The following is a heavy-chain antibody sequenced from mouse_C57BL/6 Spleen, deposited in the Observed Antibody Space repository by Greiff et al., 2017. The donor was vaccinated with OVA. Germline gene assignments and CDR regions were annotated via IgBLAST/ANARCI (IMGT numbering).Heavy chain of an antibody. D-gene: IGHD1-1*01. J-gene: IGHJ2*01. V-gene: IGHV1-81*01. CDR1: GYTFTSYG. CDR3: ASSYEGSSYGG. Sequence: VQLQQSGPELVRPGASVKLSCKASGYTFTSYGISWVKQRPGQGLEWIGVIYPRSGNTNYHEKFKGKATLTAAKSSSTAYMELRSLTSEYSAVNCCASSYEGSSYGGWGQGTTLTVSS. CDR2: IYPRSGNT.